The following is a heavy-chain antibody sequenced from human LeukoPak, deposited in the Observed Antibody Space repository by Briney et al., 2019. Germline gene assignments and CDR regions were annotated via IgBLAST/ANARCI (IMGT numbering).Heavy chain of an antibody. CDR2: ISSGDSTI. Sequence: PGGSLRLSCVASGFTFSSYGMNWVRQAPGKGREWVSYISSGDSTIYYADSVKGRFTISRDNAKNSLYLQMNRLRAEDTAVYYCARRYCSSSSCTLDYWGQGTLVTVSS. CDR1: GFTFSSYG. J-gene: IGHJ4*02. CDR3: ARRYCSSSSCTLDY. V-gene: IGHV3-48*04. D-gene: IGHD2-2*01.